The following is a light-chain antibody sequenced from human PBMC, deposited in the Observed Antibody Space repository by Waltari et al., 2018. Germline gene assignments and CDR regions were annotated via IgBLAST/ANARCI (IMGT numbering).Light chain of an antibody. CDR1: NIVAKS. Sequence: YVLTQPPSMSVAPGHTATAPCRRDNIVAKSVTWSQQRAGQAPVLVICDDTDRPSGIPERFSGSNSDNTATLTIKRVEAGDEADYFCQVWVQSDHRVVFGGGTRLTVL. V-gene: IGLV3-21*02. CDR2: DDT. CDR3: QVWVQSDHRVV. J-gene: IGLJ2*01.